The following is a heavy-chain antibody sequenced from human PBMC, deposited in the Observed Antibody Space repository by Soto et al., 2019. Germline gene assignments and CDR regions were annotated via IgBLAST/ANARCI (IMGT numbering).Heavy chain of an antibody. CDR1: GGSISSSSYY. V-gene: IGHV4-39*01. Sequence: SETLSLTCTVSGGSISSSSYYWGWIRQPPGKGLEWIGSIYYSGSTYYNPSLKSRVTISVDTSKNQFSLKLSSVTAADTAVYYCASTVDLRDWFDPWGQGTLVTVSS. J-gene: IGHJ5*02. D-gene: IGHD2-8*02. CDR3: ASTVDLRDWFDP. CDR2: IYYSGST.